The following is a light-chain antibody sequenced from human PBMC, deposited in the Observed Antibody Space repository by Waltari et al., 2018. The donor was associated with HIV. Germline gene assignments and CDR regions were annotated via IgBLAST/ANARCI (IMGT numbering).Light chain of an antibody. J-gene: IGKJ2*01. V-gene: IGKV3-15*01. CDR1: QRISSN. Sequence: EIVMTQSPATLSVSPGERATLSCRASQRISSNLGWYQLNPGQAPRLLSYGASTRATGCPARFSGSGSGREFTLTISSLQTEDFAVYYCQQYNNWPPSYTFGQGTKLEIK. CDR3: QQYNNWPPSYT. CDR2: GAS.